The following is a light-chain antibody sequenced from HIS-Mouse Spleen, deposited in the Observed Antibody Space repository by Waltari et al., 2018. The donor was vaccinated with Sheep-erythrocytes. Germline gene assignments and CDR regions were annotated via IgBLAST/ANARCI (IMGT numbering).Light chain of an antibody. CDR2: DVT. Sequence: QSALTQPASVSGSPGQSITISCPGTSIHVGVYHFALWYQQHPGKAPKLIIYDVTNRPSGVSNRFSGSRSGNTASLTISGLQAEDEADYYCSSYTSSSSLVFGTGTKVTVL. CDR1: SIHVGVYHF. V-gene: IGLV2-14*03. J-gene: IGLJ1*01. CDR3: SSYTSSSSLV.